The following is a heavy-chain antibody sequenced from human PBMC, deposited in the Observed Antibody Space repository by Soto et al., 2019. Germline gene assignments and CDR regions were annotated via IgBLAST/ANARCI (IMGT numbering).Heavy chain of an antibody. V-gene: IGHV1-18*04. CDR3: ARAAIVVVPAAHPRGNWFDP. CDR1: GYTFTSYG. D-gene: IGHD2-2*01. CDR2: ISAYNGNT. J-gene: IGHJ5*02. Sequence: GASVKVSCKASGYTFTSYGTSWVRQAPGQGLEWMGWISAYNGNTNYAQKLQGRVTMTTDTSTSTAYMELRSLRSDDTAVYYCARAAIVVVPAAHPRGNWFDPWGQGTLVTVSS.